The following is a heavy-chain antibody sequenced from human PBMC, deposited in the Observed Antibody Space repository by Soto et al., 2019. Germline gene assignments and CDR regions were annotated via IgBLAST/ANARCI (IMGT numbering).Heavy chain of an antibody. D-gene: IGHD5-12*01. CDR1: GFTFSSYA. Sequence: PGGSLRLSCAASGFTFSSYAMSWVRQAPGKGLEWVSAISGSGGSTYYADSVKGRFTISRDNSKNTLYLQMNSLRAEDTAVYYCAKGESTRGYYYYYGMDVWGQGTTVTVSS. CDR2: ISGSGGST. V-gene: IGHV3-23*01. J-gene: IGHJ6*02. CDR3: AKGESTRGYYYYYGMDV.